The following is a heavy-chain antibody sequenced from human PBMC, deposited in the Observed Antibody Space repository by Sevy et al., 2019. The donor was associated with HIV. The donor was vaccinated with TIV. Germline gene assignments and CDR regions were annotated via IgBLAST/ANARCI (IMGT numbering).Heavy chain of an antibody. D-gene: IGHD3-22*01. J-gene: IGHJ4*02. CDR1: GFTFSSYW. Sequence: GGSLRLSCAASGFTFSSYWMHWVRQAPGKGLVWVSRINSDGSRTSYADSVKGRFTISRDNAKNTLYLQMNSLRAEDTAVHYCAREGLDYYDNSGYRVWGQGTLVTVSS. V-gene: IGHV3-74*01. CDR2: INSDGSRT. CDR3: AREGLDYYDNSGYRV.